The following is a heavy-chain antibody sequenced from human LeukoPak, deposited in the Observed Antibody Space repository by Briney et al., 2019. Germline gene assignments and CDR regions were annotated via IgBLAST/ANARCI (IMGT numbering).Heavy chain of an antibody. J-gene: IGHJ3*02. D-gene: IGHD2-21*02. CDR1: GFTFSSYW. Sequence: GGSLRLSCAASGFTFSSYWMHWVRQAPGKGLVWVSRINSDGSSTSYADSVKGRFTISRDNAKNTLYLQMNSLRAEDTAVYYCAREEGCGGDCHHAFDIWGQGTMVTVSS. CDR3: AREEGCGGDCHHAFDI. V-gene: IGHV3-74*01. CDR2: INSDGSST.